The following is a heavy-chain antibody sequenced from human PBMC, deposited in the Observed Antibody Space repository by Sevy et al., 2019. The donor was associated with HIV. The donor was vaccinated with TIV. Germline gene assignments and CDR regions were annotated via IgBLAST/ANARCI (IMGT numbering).Heavy chain of an antibody. V-gene: IGHV3-33*01. D-gene: IGHD2-21*02. CDR3: ARGGHDLGALDI. J-gene: IGHJ3*02. CDR1: GFTFSNYG. CDR2: IWYDGSDQ. Sequence: GGSLRLSCAVSGFTFSNYGMHWVRQAPGKGLEWVAVIWYDGSDQKYTDSVKGRFIISRDDSKNTLYLQMNSLRAEDTAVYYCARGGHDLGALDIWGQGTMVTVSS.